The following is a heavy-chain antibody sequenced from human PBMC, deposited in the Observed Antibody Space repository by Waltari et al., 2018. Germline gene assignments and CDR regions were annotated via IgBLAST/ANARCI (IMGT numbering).Heavy chain of an antibody. CDR1: GFTFVSSW. CDR3: TRGGNYYFDY. V-gene: IGHV3-74*01. D-gene: IGHD5-12*01. CDR2: IKPDGRTP. J-gene: IGHJ4*02. Sequence: EVQLVESGGGLLQPGGSLRLSCAASGFTFVSSWIHWVRHPQGKGLGWVSRIKPDGRTPTYADSVRGRFTISRDNAQKTVYLEMNSLRAEDTAVYFCTRGGNYYFDYWGRGTLVTVSS.